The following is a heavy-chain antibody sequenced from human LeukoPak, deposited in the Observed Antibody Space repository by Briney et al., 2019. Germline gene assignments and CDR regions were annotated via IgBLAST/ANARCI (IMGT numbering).Heavy chain of an antibody. J-gene: IGHJ3*02. CDR2: ISAYNGNT. Sequence: ASVKVSCKASGYTFTSYGISRVRQAPGQGLEWMGWISAYNGNTNYAQKLQGRVTMTTDTSTSTAYMELRSLRSDDTAVYYCARDGRYSGSYYPPARDDAFDIWGQGTMVTVSS. CDR3: ARDGRYSGSYYPPARDDAFDI. CDR1: GYTFTSYG. D-gene: IGHD1-26*01. V-gene: IGHV1-18*01.